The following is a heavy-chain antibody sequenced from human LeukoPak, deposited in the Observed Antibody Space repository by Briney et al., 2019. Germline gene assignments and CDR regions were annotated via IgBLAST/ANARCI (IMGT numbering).Heavy chain of an antibody. CDR1: GGSVSSYY. D-gene: IGHD3-22*01. CDR3: ARTHYYDSSGYLNHWFDP. V-gene: IGHV4-59*08. CDR2: IYDIGST. Sequence: SETLSLTCTVSGGSVSSYYWSWIRQPPGKGLEWIGYIYDIGSTKYNPSLKSRVTMSVDTSKNQFSLKLSSVTAADTAVYHCARTHYYDSSGYLNHWFDPWGQGTLVTVSS. J-gene: IGHJ5*02.